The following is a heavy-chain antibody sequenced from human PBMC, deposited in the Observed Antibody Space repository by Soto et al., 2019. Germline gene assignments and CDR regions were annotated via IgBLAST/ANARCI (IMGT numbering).Heavy chain of an antibody. CDR1: GYTFTSNW. CDR2: INPNTGFT. CDR3: ARERVPGATDWFDP. V-gene: IGHV1-46*01. D-gene: IGHD3-10*01. Sequence: ASVKVSCKASGYTFTSNWMHWVRQAPGQGLEWMGVINPNTGFTVYAQKFQGTVTLTRDTSTSTFNMELSSLRADDTAVYYCARERVPGATDWFDPWGHGTQVTVSS. J-gene: IGHJ5*02.